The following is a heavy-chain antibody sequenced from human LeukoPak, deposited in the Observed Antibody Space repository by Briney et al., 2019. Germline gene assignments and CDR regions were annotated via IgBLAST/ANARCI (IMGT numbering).Heavy chain of an antibody. V-gene: IGHV3-23*01. Sequence: GGSLRLSCAASGFTFSSYAMSWVRQAPGQGLEWVSAISGSGGSTYYADSVKGRFTISRDNSKNTLYLQMNSLRAEDTAVYYCAKDLWFGELLPYGMDVWGQGTTVTVSS. CDR1: GFTFSSYA. CDR3: AKDLWFGELLPYGMDV. CDR2: ISGSGGST. J-gene: IGHJ6*02. D-gene: IGHD3-10*01.